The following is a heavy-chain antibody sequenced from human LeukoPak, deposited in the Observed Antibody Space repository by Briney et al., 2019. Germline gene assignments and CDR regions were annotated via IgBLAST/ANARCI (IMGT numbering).Heavy chain of an antibody. CDR3: ARTAGYSSGWYNG. CDR1: GFTFSSYW. D-gene: IGHD6-19*01. CDR2: IKQDGSEK. Sequence: GGSLRLSCAASGFTFSSYWMSWVRQAPGKGLEWVANIKQDGSEKYYVDSVKGRFTIPRDNAKNSLYLQMNSLRAEDTAVYYCARTAGYSSGWYNGWGQGTLVTVSS. V-gene: IGHV3-7*03. J-gene: IGHJ4*02.